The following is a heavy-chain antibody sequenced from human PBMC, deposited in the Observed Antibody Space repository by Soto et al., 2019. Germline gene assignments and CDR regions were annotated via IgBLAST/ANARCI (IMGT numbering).Heavy chain of an antibody. J-gene: IGHJ4*02. V-gene: IGHV3-23*01. D-gene: IGHD1-7*01. CDR3: AKDWCSGTTCYCLEN. CDR1: GFTFSSYA. Sequence: EVQLLESGGGLVQPGGSLRLSCAASGFTFSSYAMSWVRQAPGKGLEWVSSVSGSSGSKSYADSVKGRLTISRDNSKRTVYLQMNSLRAEDTAVYFCAKDWCSGTTCYCLENWGQGTLVTVSS. CDR2: VSGSSGSK.